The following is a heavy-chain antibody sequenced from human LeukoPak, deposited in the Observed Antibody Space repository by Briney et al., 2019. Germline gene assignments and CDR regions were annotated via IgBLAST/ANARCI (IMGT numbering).Heavy chain of an antibody. J-gene: IGHJ5*02. D-gene: IGHD3-10*01. Sequence: SETLSLTCTVSGGSLSSVIHYWGWIRQPPGRGLEWIGSIYNGGGTYYSGNTYYNPSLKSRVNISVDTSNNQFSLNLSSVTAADTAVYYCARDLGSPDDLWGQGTLVSVSS. CDR2: IYNGGGTYYSGNT. CDR3: ARDLGSPDDL. V-gene: IGHV4-39*07. CDR1: GGSLSSVIHY.